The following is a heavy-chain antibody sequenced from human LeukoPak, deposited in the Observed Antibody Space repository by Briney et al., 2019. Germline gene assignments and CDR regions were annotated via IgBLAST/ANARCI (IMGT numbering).Heavy chain of an antibody. CDR1: GFTFTSYN. CDR3: ARGLYYGLDV. CDR2: VSTSSTYI. V-gene: IGHV3-21*01. Sequence: GGSLRLSCAASGFTFTSYNMNWVRQAPGKGLEWVSSVSTSSTYIYYADSVKGRFTISRDNAKNSLYLQMNSLRAEDTAVYYCARGLYYGLDVWGKGTTVTVSS. J-gene: IGHJ6*04.